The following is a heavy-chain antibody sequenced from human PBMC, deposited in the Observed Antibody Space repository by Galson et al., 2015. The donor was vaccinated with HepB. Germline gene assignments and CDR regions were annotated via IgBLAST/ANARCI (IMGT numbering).Heavy chain of an antibody. Sequence: SVKVSCKASGYTFSDYYLHWVRQAPGEGFEWMGWISPNRGETKFAQKFQGRVTMTGDTSISTAYMELSNLSSDDTAVYYCVRDQFFTQGYYYHNMDVWGQGTTVIVSS. CDR3: VRDQFFTQGYYYHNMDV. CDR1: GYTFSDYY. CDR2: ISPNRGET. D-gene: IGHD3-10*01. V-gene: IGHV1-2*02. J-gene: IGHJ6*02.